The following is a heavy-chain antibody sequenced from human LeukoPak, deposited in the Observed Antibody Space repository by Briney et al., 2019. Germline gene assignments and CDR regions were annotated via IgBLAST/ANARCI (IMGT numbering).Heavy chain of an antibody. V-gene: IGHV3-66*01. CDR3: ASEFAGYYYDSSGLYS. CDR1: GFTVSSNY. CDR2: IYSGGST. J-gene: IGHJ4*02. Sequence: GGSLRLSCAASGFTVSSNYMSWVRQAPGKGLEWVSVIYSGGSTYYADSVKGRFTISRDNSKNTLYLQMNSLRAEDTAVYYCASEFAGYYYDSSGLYSWGQGTLVTVSS. D-gene: IGHD3-22*01.